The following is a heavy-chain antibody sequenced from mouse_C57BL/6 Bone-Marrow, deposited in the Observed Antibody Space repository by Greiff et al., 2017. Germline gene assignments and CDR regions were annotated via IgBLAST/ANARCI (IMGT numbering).Heavy chain of an antibody. V-gene: IGHV14-4*01. Sequence: VQLQQSGAELVRPGASVKLSCTASGFNIKDDYMHWVKQRPEQGLEWIGWIDPENGDTEYASKFQGKATITASTSSNTAYLQLSSLTSEDTAVYYCTVLLRSYWGQGTLVTVSA. CDR2: IDPENGDT. CDR1: GFNIKDDY. D-gene: IGHD1-1*01. CDR3: TVLLRSY. J-gene: IGHJ3*01.